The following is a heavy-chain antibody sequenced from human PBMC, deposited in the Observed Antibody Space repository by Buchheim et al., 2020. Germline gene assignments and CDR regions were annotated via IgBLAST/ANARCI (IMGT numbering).Heavy chain of an antibody. J-gene: IGHJ6*02. CDR3: ARVGGGIRVVMSRYGMDV. V-gene: IGHV3-74*01. Sequence: EVQLVESGGGLVQPGGSLRLSCAASGFTFSNYWMHWVRQAPGKGLVWVSRIKSEGSIISSADSVKGRFTISRDTAKNTLYLEMNSLRVEDTAVYYCARVGGGIRVVMSRYGMDVWGPGTT. CDR1: GFTFSNYW. CDR2: IKSEGSII. D-gene: IGHD3-3*01.